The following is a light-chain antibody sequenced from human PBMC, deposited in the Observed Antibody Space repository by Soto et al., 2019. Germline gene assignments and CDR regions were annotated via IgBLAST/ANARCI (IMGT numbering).Light chain of an antibody. V-gene: IGLV2-14*03. CDR2: DVT. CDR3: SSYTSSRTLI. Sequence: ALTQPASVSGSPGQSITISCTGASSDIGAYDYVSWYQQHPDKAPTLIIYDVTRRPSGLSNRFSASKSGNTASLTISGLQADDEGDYYCSSYTSSRTLIFGGGTKVTVL. CDR1: SSDIGAYDY. J-gene: IGLJ2*01.